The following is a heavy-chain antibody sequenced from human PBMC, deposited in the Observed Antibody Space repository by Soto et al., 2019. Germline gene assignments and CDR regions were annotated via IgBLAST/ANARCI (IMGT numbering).Heavy chain of an antibody. CDR2: ISSSSSYI. V-gene: IGHV3-21*01. CDR1: GFTFSSYS. J-gene: IGHJ6*02. D-gene: IGHD6-13*01. CDR3: ARDGATYSSSSPYYYYGMDV. Sequence: EVQLVESGGGLVKPGGSLRLSCAASGFTFSSYSMNWVRQAPGKGLEWVSSISSSSSYIYYADSVKGRFTISRDNAKNSLYLQMNSLRAEDTAVYYCARDGATYSSSSPYYYYGMDVWGQGTTVTVSS.